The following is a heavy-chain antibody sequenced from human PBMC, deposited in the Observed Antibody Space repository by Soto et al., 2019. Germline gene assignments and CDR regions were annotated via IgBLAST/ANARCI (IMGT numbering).Heavy chain of an antibody. CDR3: ASYYYDSSGYYYVPGVY. V-gene: IGHV4-39*01. Sequence: SETLSLTCTVSGGSISSSSFHWGWIRQPPGKGLEWIGSIYYSGSTYYSPSLKSRVTISVDTSKNQFSLKLSSVTAADTAVYYCASYYYDSSGYYYVPGVYWGQGTLVTVS. CDR1: GGSISSSSFH. D-gene: IGHD3-22*01. J-gene: IGHJ4*02. CDR2: IYYSGST.